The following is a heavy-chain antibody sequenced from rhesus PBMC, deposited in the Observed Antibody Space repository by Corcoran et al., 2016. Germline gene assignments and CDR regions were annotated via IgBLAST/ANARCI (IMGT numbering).Heavy chain of an antibody. J-gene: IGHJ4*01. CDR1: GGSFSSYW. CDR3: ARYSTVDTATAYYFDY. Sequence: QVQLQESGPGLVKPSETLSLTCAVSGGSFSSYWWSWIRQPPGKGLEWIGEINVNIGSTNYNPSLKSRFTISKDASNNQFSLKLSSVTAAATAVYYCARYSTVDTATAYYFDYWGQGVLVTVSS. CDR2: INVNIGST. V-gene: IGHV4-80*01. D-gene: IGHD5-12*01.